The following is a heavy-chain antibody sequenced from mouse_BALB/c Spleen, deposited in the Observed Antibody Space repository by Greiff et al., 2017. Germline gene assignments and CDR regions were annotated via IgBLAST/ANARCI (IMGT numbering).Heavy chain of an antibody. V-gene: IGHV5-6-3*01. D-gene: IGHD2-2*01. CDR3: ARDPWGGYDGYAMDY. J-gene: IGHJ4*01. CDR1: GFTFSSYG. CDR2: INSNGGST. Sequence: EVQGVESGGGLVQPGGSLTLSCAASGFTFSSYGMSWVRQTPDKRLELVATINSNGGSTYYPDSVKGRFTISRDNAKNTLYLQMSSLKSEDTAMYYCARDPWGGYDGYAMDYWGQGTSVTVSS.